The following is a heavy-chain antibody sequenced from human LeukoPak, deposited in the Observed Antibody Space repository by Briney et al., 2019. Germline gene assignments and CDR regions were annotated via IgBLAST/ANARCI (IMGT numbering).Heavy chain of an antibody. J-gene: IGHJ4*02. CDR1: GGSISGYY. D-gene: IGHD6-19*01. CDR3: ARRRYTSGQVDS. CDR2: MYYSGST. V-gene: IGHV4-59*08. Sequence: SETLSLTCTVSGGSISGYYWSWIRQPPGKGLEWIGYMYYSGSTNYNPSLKSRVTISVDTFKNQFSLKLSSVTAADTAVYYCARRRYTSGQVDSWGQGTLVTVSS.